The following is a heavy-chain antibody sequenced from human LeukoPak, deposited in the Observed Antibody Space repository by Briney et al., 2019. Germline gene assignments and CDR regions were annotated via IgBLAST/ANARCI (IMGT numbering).Heavy chain of an antibody. D-gene: IGHD6-13*01. CDR2: ISYDGSNK. Sequence: SCKASGYTFTGYYMHWVRQAPGKGLEWVAVISYDGSNKYYADSVKGRFTISRDNYKNTLYLQMNSLRAEDTAVYYCAKGGSEFIAAAPDYWGQGTLVTVSS. J-gene: IGHJ4*02. V-gene: IGHV3-30*18. CDR3: AKGGSEFIAAAPDY. CDR1: GYTFTGYY.